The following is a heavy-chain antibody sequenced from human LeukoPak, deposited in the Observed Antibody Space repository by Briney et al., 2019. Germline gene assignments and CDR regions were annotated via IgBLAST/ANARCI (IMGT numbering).Heavy chain of an antibody. CDR2: INPDSGGT. J-gene: IGHJ4*02. CDR3: ARGSTARYYYDSSGHYRGAFDY. D-gene: IGHD3-22*01. V-gene: IGHV1-2*02. CDR1: GYPFSGYY. Sequence: ASVKVSCKASGYPFSGYYMHWVRQAPGQGLEWMGWINPDSGGTNYAQKFQGRVTLTRDTSISTAYMELRSLRSDDTAVYYCARGSTARYYYDSSGHYRGAFDYWGQGTLVTVPS.